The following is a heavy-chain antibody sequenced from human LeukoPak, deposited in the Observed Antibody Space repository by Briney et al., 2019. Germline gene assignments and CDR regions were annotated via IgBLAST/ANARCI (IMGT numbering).Heavy chain of an antibody. J-gene: IGHJ4*02. CDR1: GYSISSGYY. D-gene: IGHD3-3*01. V-gene: IGHV4-38-2*02. CDR3: ARGGGSGDFWSGSSQLDFDY. CDR2: IYHSGST. Sequence: SETLSLTCTVSGYSISSGYYWGWIRQPPGKGLEWIGSIYHSGSTYYNPSLKSRVTISVDTSKNQFSLKLSSVTAADTAVYYCARGGGSGDFWSGSSQLDFDYWGQGTLVTVSS.